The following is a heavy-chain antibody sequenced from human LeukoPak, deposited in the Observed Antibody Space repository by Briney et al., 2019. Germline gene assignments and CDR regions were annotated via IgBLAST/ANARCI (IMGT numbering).Heavy chain of an antibody. D-gene: IGHD6-13*01. J-gene: IGHJ3*02. CDR3: ARDRRIAAAGTDAFDI. CDR2: INQDGSEK. V-gene: IGHV3-7*01. CDR1: GFIFRSYW. Sequence: PGGSLRPSCAASGFIFRSYWMSWVRQAPGKGLEWVANINQDGSEKNYVESVKGRFTIFRDNAENSVELQMNSLRAEDTAVYYCARDRRIAAAGTDAFDIWGQGTMVTVSS.